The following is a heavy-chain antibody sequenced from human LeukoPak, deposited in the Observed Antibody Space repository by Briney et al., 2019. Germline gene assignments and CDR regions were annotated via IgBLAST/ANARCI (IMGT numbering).Heavy chain of an antibody. CDR1: GGTFSSYA. CDR3: ARVRRWGYSSGWSLTYYYGMDV. J-gene: IGHJ6*02. D-gene: IGHD6-19*01. Sequence: PSVKVSCKASGGTFSSYAISWVRQAPGQGLEWMGGIIPIFGTANYAQKFQGRVTITADESTSTAYMELSSLRSEDTAVYYCARVRRWGYSSGWSLTYYYGMDVRGQGSTVTVSS. CDR2: IIPIFGTA. V-gene: IGHV1-69*13.